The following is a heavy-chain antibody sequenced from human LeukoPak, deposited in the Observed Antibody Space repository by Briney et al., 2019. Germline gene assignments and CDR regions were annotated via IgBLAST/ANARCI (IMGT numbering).Heavy chain of an antibody. CDR2: KKQDGSEK. Sequence: GGSLRLSCAASGFTFSTNSMSWVRQPPGKGLEWGANKKQDGSEKYYVDSVKGRFTISRDNAKNSLYLQMNSLRAEDTAVYFCARDSNLYCYYMGVWGKGTTVTISS. J-gene: IGHJ6*03. V-gene: IGHV3-7*01. CDR1: GFTFSTNS. CDR3: ARDSNLYCYYMGV.